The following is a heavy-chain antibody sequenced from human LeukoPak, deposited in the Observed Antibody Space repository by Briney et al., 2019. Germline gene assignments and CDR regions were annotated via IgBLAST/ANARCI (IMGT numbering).Heavy chain of an antibody. CDR3: AKERDSSGWYGYWFDP. D-gene: IGHD6-19*01. CDR1: GFTFDNYA. J-gene: IGHJ5*02. Sequence: GGSLRLSCAASGFTFDNYAIHWVRQAPGKGLEWVSAISGGGGSTYYADSVKGRFTISRDNSKNTLYPQMNSLRAEDTAVYYCAKERDSSGWYGYWFDPWGQGTLVTVSS. V-gene: IGHV3-23*01. CDR2: ISGGGGST.